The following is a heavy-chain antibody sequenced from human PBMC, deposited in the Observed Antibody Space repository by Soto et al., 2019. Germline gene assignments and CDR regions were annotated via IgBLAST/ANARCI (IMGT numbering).Heavy chain of an antibody. CDR2: ISYDGSNK. Sequence: GGSLRLSCAASGFTFSSYAMHWVRQAPGKGLEWVAVISYDGSNKYCADSVKGRFTISRDNSKNTLYLQMNSLRAEDTAVCYCARDRGFEVILDYWGQGTLVTVSS. D-gene: IGHD3-10*01. V-gene: IGHV3-30-3*01. J-gene: IGHJ4*02. CDR1: GFTFSSYA. CDR3: ARDRGFEVILDY.